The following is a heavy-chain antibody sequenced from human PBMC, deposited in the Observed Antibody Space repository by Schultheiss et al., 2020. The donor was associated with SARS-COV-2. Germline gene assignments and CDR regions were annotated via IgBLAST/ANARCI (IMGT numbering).Heavy chain of an antibody. CDR1: GFTFSSYA. CDR2: ISGSGGST. V-gene: IGHV3-23*01. J-gene: IGHJ6*02. D-gene: IGHD2-15*01. Sequence: GGSLRLSCAASGFTFSSYAMNWVRQAPGKGLEWVSAISGSGGSTYYADSVKGRFTISRDNSKNTLYLQMNSLRAEDTAVYYCARRSLATFLDYGVDVWGQGTTVTVSS. CDR3: ARRSLATFLDYGVDV.